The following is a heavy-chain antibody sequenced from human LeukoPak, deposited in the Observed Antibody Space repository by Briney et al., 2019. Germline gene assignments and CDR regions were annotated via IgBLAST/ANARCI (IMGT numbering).Heavy chain of an antibody. J-gene: IGHJ6*03. Sequence: HPGGSLRLSCAASGFTFSSYSMNWVRQAPGKGLEWVSATSGSGGSTYYADSVKGRFTISRDNSKNTLYLQMNSLRAEDTAVYYCARYPRSSPPSGYYYYYMDVWGKGTTVTVSS. CDR3: ARYPRSSPPSGYYYYYMDV. CDR2: TSGSGGST. CDR1: GFTFSSYS. D-gene: IGHD6-13*01. V-gene: IGHV3-23*01.